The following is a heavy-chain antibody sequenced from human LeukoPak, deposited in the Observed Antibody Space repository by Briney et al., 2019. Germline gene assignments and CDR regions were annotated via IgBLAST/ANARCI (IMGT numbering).Heavy chain of an antibody. D-gene: IGHD2-21*02. CDR1: GYSFTSYW. J-gene: IGHJ4*02. CDR2: IYPGDSDS. CDR3: ARRAKAYCGGDCSLASDY. V-gene: IGHV5-51*01. Sequence: GESLKISCKGSGYSFTSYWIGWVRQLPGNGLEWMGIIYPGDSDSRYSPSFQGQVTISADKSISTAYMQWSSLRASDTAVYYCARRAKAYCGGDCSLASDYWGQGTLVTVSS.